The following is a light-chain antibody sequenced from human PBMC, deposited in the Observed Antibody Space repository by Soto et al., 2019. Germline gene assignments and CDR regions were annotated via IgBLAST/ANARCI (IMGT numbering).Light chain of an antibody. CDR3: QEYNSVPWT. J-gene: IGKJ1*01. CDR2: GAS. Sequence: DIQMTQSPSSLSASVGDRVTIACRASQAIGNYLAWYQQRPGKVPKLLIYGASTLQSGVPFRFGGSGSGTDFTLTISSLQAADVATYYCQEYNSVPWTFGQGTKVEIK. CDR1: QAIGNY. V-gene: IGKV1-27*01.